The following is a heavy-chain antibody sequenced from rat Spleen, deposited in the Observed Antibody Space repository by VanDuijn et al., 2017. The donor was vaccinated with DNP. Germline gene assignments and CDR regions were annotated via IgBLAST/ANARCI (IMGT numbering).Heavy chain of an antibody. V-gene: IGHV5-25*01. Sequence: EVQLVESGGGLVQPGRSLKLSCAASGFTFSNYYMAWVRQAPKKGLEWVATISTSGSRTYYPDSVKGRFTISRDNAKSSLYLQMNSLKSEDTATYYCARLKTGGLDYFDYWGQGVMVTVSS. D-gene: IGHD5-1*01. J-gene: IGHJ2*01. CDR3: ARLKTGGLDYFDY. CDR1: GFTFSNYY. CDR2: ISTSGSRT.